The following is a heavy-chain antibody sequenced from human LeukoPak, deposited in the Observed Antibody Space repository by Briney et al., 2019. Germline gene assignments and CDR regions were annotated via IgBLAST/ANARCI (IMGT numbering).Heavy chain of an antibody. V-gene: IGHV4-34*01. CDR2: INHSGST. CDR1: GGSFSGYY. Sequence: PSETLSLTCAVYGGSFSGYYWSWIRQPPGKGLEWIGEINHSGSTNYNPSLKSRVTISVDTSKNQFSLKLNSMTAADTAVYYCARRGFSPYYAFDIWGQGTVVTVSS. J-gene: IGHJ3*02. D-gene: IGHD3-10*01. CDR3: ARRGFSPYYAFDI.